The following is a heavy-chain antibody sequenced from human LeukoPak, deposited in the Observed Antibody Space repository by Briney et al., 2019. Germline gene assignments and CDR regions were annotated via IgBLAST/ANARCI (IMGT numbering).Heavy chain of an antibody. D-gene: IGHD5-18*01. CDR3: ARGYSYGYELDY. Sequence: SGTLSLTCAVSGGSISSSNWWSWVRQPPGKGLEWIGEIYHSGSTNYNPSLKSRVTISVDTSKNQFSLKLSSVTAADTAVYYCARGYSYGYELDYWGQGTLVTVSS. CDR1: GGSISSSNW. V-gene: IGHV4-4*02. CDR2: IYHSGST. J-gene: IGHJ4*02.